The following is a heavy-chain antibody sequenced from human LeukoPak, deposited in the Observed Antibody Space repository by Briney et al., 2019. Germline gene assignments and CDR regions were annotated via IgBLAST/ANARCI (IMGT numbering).Heavy chain of an antibody. J-gene: IGHJ6*02. CDR2: IWHDGRKK. D-gene: IGHD1-14*01. Sequence: GGSLRLSCAASGFSFSSYGMHWVRQAPGKGLEWAAVIWHDGRKKYYADSAKGRFTISRDNSKNTVYLQMNSLRAEDTAVYYCTRDTGHYYGMDVWGQGTTVTVS. V-gene: IGHV3-33*01. CDR1: GFSFSSYG. CDR3: TRDTGHYYGMDV.